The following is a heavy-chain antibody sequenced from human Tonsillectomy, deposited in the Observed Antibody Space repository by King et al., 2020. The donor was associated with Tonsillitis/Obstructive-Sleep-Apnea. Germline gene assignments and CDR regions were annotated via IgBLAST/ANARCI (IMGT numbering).Heavy chain of an antibody. V-gene: IGHV3-30*04. Sequence: VQLVESGGGVVQPGRSLRLSCAASGFTFRSYAMHWVRQAPGKGLEWVAVISYDGSNKYYADSVKGRFTISRDNSKNKLYLQMNSLRAEDTAVYYCARDLPIVVLPAAIKGGFDYWGQGTLVTVSS. J-gene: IGHJ4*02. CDR2: ISYDGSNK. D-gene: IGHD2-2*02. CDR3: ARDLPIVVLPAAIKGGFDY. CDR1: GFTFRSYA.